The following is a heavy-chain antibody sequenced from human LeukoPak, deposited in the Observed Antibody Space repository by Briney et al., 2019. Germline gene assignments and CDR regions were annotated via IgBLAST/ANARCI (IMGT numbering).Heavy chain of an antibody. D-gene: IGHD3-3*01. J-gene: IGHJ4*02. V-gene: IGHV1-69*13. Sequence: SVEVSCKASGGTFSSYAISWVRQAPGQGLEWMGGIIPIFGTANYAQKFQGRVTITADESTGTAYMELSSLRSEDTAVYYCARGLRPNYDFWSGYYTCDYWGQGTLVTVSS. CDR2: IIPIFGTA. CDR1: GGTFSSYA. CDR3: ARGLRPNYDFWSGYYTCDY.